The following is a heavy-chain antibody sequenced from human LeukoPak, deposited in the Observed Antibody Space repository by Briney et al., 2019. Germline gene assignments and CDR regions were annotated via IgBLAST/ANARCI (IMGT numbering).Heavy chain of an antibody. CDR3: ARAHGAAGTSRVMVMGY. D-gene: IGHD6-13*01. V-gene: IGHV1-8*01. CDR1: GYTFTSYD. J-gene: IGHJ4*02. CDR2: MNPNSGNT. Sequence: ASVKVSCKASGYTFTSYDINWVRQATGQGLEWMGWMNPNSGNTGYAQKFQGRVTMTRNTSISTAYMELSSLRSEDTAVYYCARAHGAAGTSRVMVMGYWGQGILVTVSS.